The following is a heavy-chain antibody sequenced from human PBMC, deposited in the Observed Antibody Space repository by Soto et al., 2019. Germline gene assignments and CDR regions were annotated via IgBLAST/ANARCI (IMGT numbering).Heavy chain of an antibody. J-gene: IGHJ4*02. D-gene: IGHD2-15*01. CDR3: AHSTGSVVCSGGNCYFFDS. CDR2: LFWDDDM. V-gene: IGHV2-5*02. CDR1: GFSVSAGGVG. Sequence: QITLKEPGPTLVKPTQTLTLTCTCSGFSVSAGGVGVGWIRQPPGKALEWLALLFWDDDMRYSPSLKSRLSISKDTSKNQVVLKMTHTDPVDTATYFCAHSTGSVVCSGGNCYFFDSWGQGTLVTVSS.